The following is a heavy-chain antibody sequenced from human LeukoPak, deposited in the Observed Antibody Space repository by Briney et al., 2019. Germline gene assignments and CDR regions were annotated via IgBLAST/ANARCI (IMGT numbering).Heavy chain of an antibody. CDR3: ASLSVVVVAATDAFDI. Sequence: SETLSLTCAVYGGSSRGYYWNWLWIRQSPGKGLEWIGEINDSGSPNYNPSLKSRVTISVDTSKNQFSLKLSSVTAADTAVYYCASLSVVVVAATDAFDIWGQGTMVTVSS. CDR1: GGSSRGYY. D-gene: IGHD2-15*01. J-gene: IGHJ3*02. CDR2: INDSGSP. V-gene: IGHV4-34*01.